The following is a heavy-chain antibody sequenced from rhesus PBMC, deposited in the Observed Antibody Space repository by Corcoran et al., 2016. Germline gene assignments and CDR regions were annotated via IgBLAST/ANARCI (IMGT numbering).Heavy chain of an antibody. J-gene: IGHJ5-1*01. CDR1: GGSISSCNW. CDR3: ARQLGSSYGWRLDV. Sequence: QVQLQESGPAVVKPLETLSLICAVSGGSISSCNWWDWIPLSPRKGREWIGGREGEGASTVYSPSLSIRGALSIDTSKNQFALKLSSGAAADTAVYFWARQLGSSYGWRLDVWGAGVLVTVSS. CDR2: REGEGAST. D-gene: IGHD6-43*01. V-gene: IGHV4-93*02.